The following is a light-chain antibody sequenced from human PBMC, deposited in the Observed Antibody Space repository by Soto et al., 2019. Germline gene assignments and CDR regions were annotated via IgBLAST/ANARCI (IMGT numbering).Light chain of an antibody. J-gene: IGKJ4*01. V-gene: IGKV1-9*01. Sequence: DIQLTQSPSFLSASVGDRVTITFRASQGMNSDLAWYQQKPGKAPKLLIYAASTLQSGVPSRFSGSRSGTASNLTISSLQTEDFAAYYCDQLDSYPLSFGGGTKVEIK. CDR2: AAS. CDR3: DQLDSYPLS. CDR1: QGMNSD.